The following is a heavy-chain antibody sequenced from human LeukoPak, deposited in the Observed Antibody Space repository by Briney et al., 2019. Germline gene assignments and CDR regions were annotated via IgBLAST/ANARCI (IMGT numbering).Heavy chain of an antibody. CDR3: ARARYCSGGSCYAEY. D-gene: IGHD2-15*01. Sequence: GESLKISCKASGYNCTNYWIGWVRQMPGKGLEWIGIIYPGDSDTRYSPSFQGQVTISADKSISTAYLQWSSLKASDTAMYYCARARYCSGGSCYAEYWGQGTLVTVSS. V-gene: IGHV5-51*01. CDR1: GYNCTNYW. CDR2: IYPGDSDT. J-gene: IGHJ4*02.